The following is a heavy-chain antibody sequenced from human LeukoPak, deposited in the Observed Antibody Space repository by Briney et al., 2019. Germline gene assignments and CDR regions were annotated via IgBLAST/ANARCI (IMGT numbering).Heavy chain of an antibody. V-gene: IGHV3-48*03. D-gene: IGHD5-24*01. CDR3: ARDRVEMATIRYYNYGMDV. CDR1: GFTFSSYE. CDR2: ISSSGSTI. Sequence: PGGSLRLSCGASGFTFSSYEMNWVRQAPGKGLEWVSYISSSGSTIYYADSVKGRFTISRDNAKNSLYLQMNSLRAEDTAVYYCARDRVEMATIRYYNYGMDVWAQGTTVTVSS. J-gene: IGHJ6*02.